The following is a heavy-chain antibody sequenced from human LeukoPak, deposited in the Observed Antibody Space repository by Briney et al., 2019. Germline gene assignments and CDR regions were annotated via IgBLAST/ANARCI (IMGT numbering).Heavy chain of an antibody. J-gene: IGHJ3*02. Sequence: GGSLRLSCAASGFTFRSFSMTWVRQAPGKGLEWVASISSTSNHKYHADSVKGRFTISRDNDNNSLYLQMNSLRAEDTALYYCATRVTADSYDASDIWGQGTMVTVSS. D-gene: IGHD6-13*01. CDR2: ISSTSNHK. CDR1: GFTFRSFS. V-gene: IGHV3-21*06. CDR3: ATRVTADSYDASDI.